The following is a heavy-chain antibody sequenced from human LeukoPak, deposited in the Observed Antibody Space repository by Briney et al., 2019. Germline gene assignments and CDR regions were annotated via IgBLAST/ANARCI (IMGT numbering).Heavy chain of an antibody. V-gene: IGHV3-74*01. J-gene: IGHJ4*02. CDR1: GFTFSIYW. D-gene: IGHD3-3*01. Sequence: GGSLRVSCAASGFTFSIYWMHWVRQAPGKGLVWVSRINSDGSSTSYADSVKGRFTISRDNAKNTLYLQMSSLRAEDTAVYYCARNDFFDFDYWGQGTLVTVSS. CDR2: INSDGSST. CDR3: ARNDFFDFDY.